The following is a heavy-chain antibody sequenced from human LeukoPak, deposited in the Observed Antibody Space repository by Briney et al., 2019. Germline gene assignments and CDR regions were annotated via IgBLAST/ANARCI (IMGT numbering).Heavy chain of an antibody. J-gene: IGHJ4*02. CDR1: GGSISSSSYY. Sequence: SETLSLTCTVSGGSISSSSYYWGWIRQPPGKGLEWIGSIYYSGSTYYNPSLKSRVTISVDTSKNQFSLKLSSVTAADTAVYYCASPLVGGTAQFDYSSQGTLVTVSS. CDR3: ASPLVGGTAQFDY. V-gene: IGHV4-39*01. D-gene: IGHD1-26*01. CDR2: IYYSGST.